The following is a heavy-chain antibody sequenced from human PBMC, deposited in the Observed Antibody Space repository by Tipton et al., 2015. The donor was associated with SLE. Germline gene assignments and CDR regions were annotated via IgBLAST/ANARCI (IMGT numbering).Heavy chain of an antibody. CDR2: IYYSGST. D-gene: IGHD3-9*01. Sequence: TLSLTCAVSGYSISSSNWWGWIRQPPGKGLEWIGYIYYSGSTYYNPSLKSRVTMSVDTSKNQFSLKLSSVTAVDTAVYYCASEPRLWRYFDWLSDAFEIWGQGTMVTVSS. CDR1: GYSISSSNW. V-gene: IGHV4-28*03. CDR3: ASEPRLWRYFDWLSDAFEI. J-gene: IGHJ3*02.